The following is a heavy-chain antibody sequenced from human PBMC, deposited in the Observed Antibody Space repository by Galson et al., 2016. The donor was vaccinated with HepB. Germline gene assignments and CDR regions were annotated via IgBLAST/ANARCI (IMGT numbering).Heavy chain of an antibody. D-gene: IGHD3-9*01. V-gene: IGHV1-69*13. Sequence: VKVSCKASGGTVSSHPINWVRQAPGQGLEWMGGIIPIFGTANYAQKFQGRVTISSDESTRTAYMELSSLRSEDTAMYYCVRGVRYFDWLQPFDYWGQGTLVTVSS. CDR3: VRGVRYFDWLQPFDY. CDR2: IIPIFGTA. CDR1: GGTVSSHP. J-gene: IGHJ4*02.